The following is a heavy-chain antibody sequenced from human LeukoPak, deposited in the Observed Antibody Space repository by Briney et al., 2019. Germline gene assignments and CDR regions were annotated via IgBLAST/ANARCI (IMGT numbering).Heavy chain of an antibody. CDR2: IYHSGST. J-gene: IGHJ4*02. Sequence: TSQTLSLTCAVSGGSISSSNWWSWVRQPPGKGLEWIGEIYHSGSTNYNPSLKSRVTISVDKSKNQFSLKLSSVTAADTAVYYCARDLGWLRLGFDYWGQGTLVTVSS. D-gene: IGHD5-12*01. V-gene: IGHV4-4*02. CDR3: ARDLGWLRLGFDY. CDR1: GGSISSSNW.